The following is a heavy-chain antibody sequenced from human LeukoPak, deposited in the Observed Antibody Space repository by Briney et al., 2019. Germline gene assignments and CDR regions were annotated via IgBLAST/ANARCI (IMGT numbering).Heavy chain of an antibody. D-gene: IGHD4-17*01. CDR2: IHYSGST. Sequence: PSQTLSLTCTVSGGSISSGGYYWSWIRQHPGKGLEWIGYIHYSGSTYYNPSLKSRVTISVDTSKNQFSLKLSSVTAADTAVYYCARAIPSDYGDYVDYWGQGTLVTVSS. V-gene: IGHV4-31*03. CDR1: GGSISSGGYY. CDR3: ARAIPSDYGDYVDY. J-gene: IGHJ4*02.